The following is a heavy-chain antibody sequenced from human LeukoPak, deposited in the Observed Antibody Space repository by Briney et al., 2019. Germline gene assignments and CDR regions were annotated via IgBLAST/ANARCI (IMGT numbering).Heavy chain of an antibody. CDR1: GGSISSSSYY. CDR3: ARVFDGSSASITIFGVVKSGYYYMDV. D-gene: IGHD3-3*01. Sequence: SETLSLTCTASGGSISSSSYYWGWICQPPGKGLEWIGSIYYSGSTYYNPSLKSRVTISVDTSKNQFSLKLSSVTAADTAVYYCARVFDGSSASITIFGVVKSGYYYMDVWGKGPRSPSP. V-gene: IGHV4-39*07. CDR2: IYYSGST. J-gene: IGHJ6*03.